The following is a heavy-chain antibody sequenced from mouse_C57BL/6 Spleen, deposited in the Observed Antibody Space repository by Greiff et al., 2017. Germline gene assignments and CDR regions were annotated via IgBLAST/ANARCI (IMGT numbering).Heavy chain of an antibody. CDR3: ARKETWDAMDY. D-gene: IGHD4-1*01. Sequence: VQLQQSGPELVKPGASVKISCKASGYTFTDYYMNWVKQSHGKSLEWIGDINPNNGGTSYNQKFKGKATLTVDKSSSTAYMELRSLTSEDSAVYYCARKETWDAMDYWGQGTSVTVSS. CDR1: GYTFTDYY. V-gene: IGHV1-26*01. J-gene: IGHJ4*01. CDR2: INPNNGGT.